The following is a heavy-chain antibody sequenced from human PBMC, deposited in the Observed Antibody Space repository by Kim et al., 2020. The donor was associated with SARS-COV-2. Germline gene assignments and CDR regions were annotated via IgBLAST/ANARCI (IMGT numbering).Heavy chain of an antibody. J-gene: IGHJ5*01. CDR3: ARRGGSGRSHDS. CDR1: GGSISSNSYY. V-gene: IGHV4-39*01. Sequence: SETLSLTCTVSGGSISSNSYYWAWIRQPPGQGLEWIASISYSGGTYYNPSLKSRVTISVDTSKNQFSLKLSSVTAADTAVYYCARRGGSGRSHDSWGQGTLVTVSS. D-gene: IGHD3-10*01. CDR2: ISYSGGT.